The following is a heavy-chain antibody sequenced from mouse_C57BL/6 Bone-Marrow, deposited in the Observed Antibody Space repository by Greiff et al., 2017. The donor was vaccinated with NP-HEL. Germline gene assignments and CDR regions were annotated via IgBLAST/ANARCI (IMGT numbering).Heavy chain of an antibody. CDR3: ARRVYSWFAY. D-gene: IGHD1-1*01. CDR1: GYTFTDYY. Sequence: EVQLQQSGPELVKPGTSVKISCKASGYTFTDYYMNWVKQSHGKSLEWIGDINPNNGGTSYNQKFKGKATLTVDKSSSTAYMELRSLTSEDSAVYYCARRVYSWFAYWGQGTLVTVSA. J-gene: IGHJ3*01. V-gene: IGHV1-26*01. CDR2: INPNNGGT.